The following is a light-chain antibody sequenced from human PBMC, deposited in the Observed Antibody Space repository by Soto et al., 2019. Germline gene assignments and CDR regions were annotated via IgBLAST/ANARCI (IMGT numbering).Light chain of an antibody. CDR2: EVS. Sequence: QSVMTQPPSVSAAPGQRVTISCTGTSSDVGGYNYVSWYQQQSGKAPKLMIHEVSNRPSGVSSRFSGSKSGNTASLTISGLQAEDEADYYCSSYTSSRAYVFGIGTKLTVL. J-gene: IGLJ1*01. CDR3: SSYTSSRAYV. CDR1: SSDVGGYNY. V-gene: IGLV2-14*01.